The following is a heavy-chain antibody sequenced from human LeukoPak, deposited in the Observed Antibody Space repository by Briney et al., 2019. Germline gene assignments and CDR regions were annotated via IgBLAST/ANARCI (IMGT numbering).Heavy chain of an antibody. V-gene: IGHV4-59*01. CDR3: ARVSSPPRGAFDI. D-gene: IGHD6-13*01. Sequence: PSETLSLTCTVSGGSISSYYWSWTRQPPGKGLEWIGYIYYSGSTNYNPSLKSRVTISVDTSKNQFSLKLSSVTAADTAVYYCARVSSPPRGAFDIWGQGTMVTVSS. CDR2: IYYSGST. CDR1: GGSISSYY. J-gene: IGHJ3*02.